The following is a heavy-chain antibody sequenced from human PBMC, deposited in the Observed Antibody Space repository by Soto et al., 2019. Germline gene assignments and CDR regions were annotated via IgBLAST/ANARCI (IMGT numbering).Heavy chain of an antibody. CDR3: TTVTFDFWSGYYRDY. V-gene: IGHV3-15*01. Sequence: EVQLEESGGGLVKPGGSLRLSCAASGFTFSNAWMSWVRQAPGKGLEWVGRIKSKTDGGTTDYAAPVKGRFTISRDDSKNTLYLQMNSIKTEDTAVYYCTTVTFDFWSGYYRDYWGQGTLVTVSS. J-gene: IGHJ4*02. CDR1: GFTFSNAW. D-gene: IGHD3-3*01. CDR2: IKSKTDGGTT.